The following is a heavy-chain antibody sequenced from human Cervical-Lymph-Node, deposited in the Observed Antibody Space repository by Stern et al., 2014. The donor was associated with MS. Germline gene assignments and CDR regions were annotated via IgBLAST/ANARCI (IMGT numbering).Heavy chain of an antibody. CDR1: GFILRDSA. Sequence: VQLLESGGGVVQPGRSLRLSCAASGFILRDSAMHWVRQAPGKGLEWVAVISYDGRNKLYSDSVKGRFSISRDTSKNALSLQMNSLRAEDTAMYYCATSLRFFDWLDNWGQGILVTVSS. J-gene: IGHJ4*02. CDR2: ISYDGRNK. CDR3: ATSLRFFDWLDN. V-gene: IGHV3-30*04. D-gene: IGHD3-9*01.